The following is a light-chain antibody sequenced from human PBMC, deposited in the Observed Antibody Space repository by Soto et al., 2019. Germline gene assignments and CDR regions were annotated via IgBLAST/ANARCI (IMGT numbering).Light chain of an antibody. Sequence: QPVLTQPASVSGSPGQSITISCTGTSSDIGAYNFVSWYQQHPGKAPKLMLYDVNIRPSGVSNPFSGSKSGNTASLTISGLQAEDEADYYCTSWTTSTTMIFGGGTKVTVL. J-gene: IGLJ2*01. CDR3: TSWTTSTTMI. CDR2: DVN. V-gene: IGLV2-14*03. CDR1: SSDIGAYNF.